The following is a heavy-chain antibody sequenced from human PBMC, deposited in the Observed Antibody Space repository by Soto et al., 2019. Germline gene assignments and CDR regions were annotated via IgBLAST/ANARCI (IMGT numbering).Heavy chain of an antibody. Sequence: LSLTCTVSGGSISSGGYYWSWIRQHPGKGLEWIGYIYYSGSTYYNPSLKSRVTISVDTSKNQFSLKLSSVTAADTAVYYCARDVRLYYYGMDVWGQGTTVTVSS. V-gene: IGHV4-31*03. J-gene: IGHJ6*02. CDR3: ARDVRLYYYGMDV. CDR2: IYYSGST. CDR1: GGSISSGGYY.